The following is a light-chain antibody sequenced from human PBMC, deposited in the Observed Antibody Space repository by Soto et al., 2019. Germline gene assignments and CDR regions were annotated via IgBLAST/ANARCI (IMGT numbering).Light chain of an antibody. CDR1: QSVSATH. CDR3: HHYGSSPLT. CDR2: GAS. J-gene: IGKJ4*01. Sequence: IVLTQSPGSLSLSPGERATLSCRASQSVSATHLAWYQQKPGQAPRLLLYGASTRATGIPDRFSGTGSGTHFTLTITRVEPEDFAVFYCHHYGSSPLTFGGGTKLEIK. V-gene: IGKV3-20*01.